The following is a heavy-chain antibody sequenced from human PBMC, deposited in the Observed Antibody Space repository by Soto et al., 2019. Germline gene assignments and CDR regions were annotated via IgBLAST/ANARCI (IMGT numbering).Heavy chain of an antibody. CDR1: GGSFSGCY. CDR2: INHSGST. V-gene: IGHV4-34*01. J-gene: IGHJ5*02. Sequence: SETLSLTCAVYGGSFSGCYWSWIRQPPGKGLEWIGEINHSGSTNYNPSLKSRVTISVDTSKNQFSLKLSSVTAADTAVYYCARSTWEWWFDPWGQGTLVTVSS. D-gene: IGHD3-3*01. CDR3: ARSTWEWWFDP.